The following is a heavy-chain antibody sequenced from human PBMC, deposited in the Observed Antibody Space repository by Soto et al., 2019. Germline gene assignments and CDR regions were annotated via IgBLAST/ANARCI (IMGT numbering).Heavy chain of an antibody. J-gene: IGHJ6*01. CDR2: ISGSGGST. CDR1: GFTFSSYA. CDR3: AKQGYCTNGVCYNPDGMDV. V-gene: IGHV3-23*01. D-gene: IGHD2-8*01. Sequence: EVQLLESGGGLVQPGGSLRLSCAASGFTFSSYAMSWVRQAPGKWLEWVSAISGSGGSTYYADSVKGRFTISRDNSKNTLYLQMNSLRAEQTAVYYCAKQGYCTNGVCYNPDGMDVWGQGATVTVSS.